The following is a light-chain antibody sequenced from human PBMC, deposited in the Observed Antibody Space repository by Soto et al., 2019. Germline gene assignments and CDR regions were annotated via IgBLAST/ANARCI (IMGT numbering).Light chain of an antibody. J-gene: IGLJ2*01. Sequence: QSALTQPASVSGSPGQSITISCTGTSSDVGSYNLVSWYQQHPGKAPKLMIYEVSKRPSGVSNRFSGSKSGNTASLTISGLQAEDEADYYCCSYAGSVVFRGGTKLTVL. CDR3: CSYAGSVV. CDR2: EVS. CDR1: SSDVGSYNL. V-gene: IGLV2-23*02.